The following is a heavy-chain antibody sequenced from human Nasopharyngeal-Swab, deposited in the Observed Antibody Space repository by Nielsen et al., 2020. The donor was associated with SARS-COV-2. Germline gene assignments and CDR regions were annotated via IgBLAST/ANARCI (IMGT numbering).Heavy chain of an antibody. Sequence: GESLKISCEGFGFMFSDYSLNWVRQAPGKGLEWVSSISSVNTYIYYADSVKGRFTISRDNSNNTLYLQMGSLRAEDMAVYYCARSYYDFWSGYYYAFDIWGQGTMVTVSS. V-gene: IGHV3-21*01. J-gene: IGHJ3*02. D-gene: IGHD3-3*01. CDR3: ARSYYDFWSGYYYAFDI. CDR2: ISSVNTYI. CDR1: GFMFSDYS.